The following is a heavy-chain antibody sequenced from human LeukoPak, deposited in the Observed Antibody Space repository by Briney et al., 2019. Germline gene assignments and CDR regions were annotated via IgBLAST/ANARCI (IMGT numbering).Heavy chain of an antibody. Sequence: PGGCLRLSCAASGFPFSRYSMNWVRQAPGKGLEWVSSISSSSNYIYYADSAEGRFPISSDNAKHSLYLQMNSLRAEDTAVYYCARGVYDILTGYLTYFDYWGQGTLVTVSS. J-gene: IGHJ4*02. V-gene: IGHV3-21*01. CDR3: ARGVYDILTGYLTYFDY. CDR2: ISSSSNYI. CDR1: GFPFSRYS. D-gene: IGHD3-9*01.